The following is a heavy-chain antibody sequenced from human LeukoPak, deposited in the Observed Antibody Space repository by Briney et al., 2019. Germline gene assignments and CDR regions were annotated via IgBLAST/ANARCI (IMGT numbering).Heavy chain of an antibody. CDR2: IYYSGST. Sequence: SETLSLTCTVSGGSVSSGSYYWSWVRQPPGQGLEWIGYIYYSGSTNYNPSLMSRVTISVDTSKNRFSLRLSSVTAADTAVYYCARGGPSLGVDYWGQGTLVTVSS. V-gene: IGHV4-61*01. J-gene: IGHJ4*02. CDR1: GGSVSSGSYY. CDR3: ARGGPSLGVDY. D-gene: IGHD5/OR15-5a*01.